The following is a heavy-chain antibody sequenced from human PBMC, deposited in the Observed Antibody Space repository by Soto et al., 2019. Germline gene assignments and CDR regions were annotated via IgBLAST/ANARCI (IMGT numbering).Heavy chain of an antibody. D-gene: IGHD6-19*01. CDR2: IKQDGSEK. J-gene: IGHJ4*02. CDR3: ARDQRYSSGWYE. Sequence: GGSLRLSCAASGFSFSSYWVSWVRQAPGKGLEWVANIKQDGSEKYYVDSVKGRFTISRDNAKNSLYLQMNSLRAEDTAVYYCARDQRYSSGWYEWGQGTLVTVSS. CDR1: GFSFSSYW. V-gene: IGHV3-7*05.